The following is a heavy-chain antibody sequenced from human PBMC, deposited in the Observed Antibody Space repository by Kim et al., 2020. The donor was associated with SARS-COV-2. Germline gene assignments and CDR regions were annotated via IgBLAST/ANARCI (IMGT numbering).Heavy chain of an antibody. J-gene: IGHJ6*03. Sequence: PTLKSRVPISVDTSKNQFSLKLSSVTAADTAVYYCARGGGYPDYYYYMDVWGKGTTVTVSS. V-gene: IGHV4-59*09. CDR3: ARGGGYPDYYYYMDV. D-gene: IGHD3-22*01.